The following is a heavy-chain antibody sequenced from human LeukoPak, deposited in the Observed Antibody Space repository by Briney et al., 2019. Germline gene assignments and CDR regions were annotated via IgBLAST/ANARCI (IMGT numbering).Heavy chain of an antibody. CDR1: GGSISSYY. J-gene: IGHJ4*02. D-gene: IGHD3-3*01. Sequence: SETLSLTCTVSGGSISSYYWSWIRQPAGKGLEWIGRIYTSGSTNYNPSLKSRVTMSVDTSKNQFSLKLSSVTAADTAVYYCARDGYDFWSGYSEYYYFDYWGQGTLVTVSS. CDR2: IYTSGST. V-gene: IGHV4-4*07. CDR3: ARDGYDFWSGYSEYYYFDY.